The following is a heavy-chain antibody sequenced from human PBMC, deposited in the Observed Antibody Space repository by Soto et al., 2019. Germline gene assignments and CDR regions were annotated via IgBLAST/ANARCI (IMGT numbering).Heavy chain of an antibody. V-gene: IGHV4-31*03. CDR3: ARDQREGNWFDP. CDR1: GGSISSGGYY. Sequence: PSETLSLTCTVSGGSISSGGYYWSWIRQHPGKGLEWIGYIYYSGSTYYNPSLKSRVTISVDRSKNQFSLKLGSVTAADTAVYYCARDQREGNWFDPWGHGTLVTVSS. J-gene: IGHJ5*02. CDR2: IYYSGST.